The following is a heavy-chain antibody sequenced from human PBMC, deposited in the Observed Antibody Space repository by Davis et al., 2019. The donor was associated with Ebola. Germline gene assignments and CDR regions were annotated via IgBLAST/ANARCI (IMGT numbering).Heavy chain of an antibody. Sequence: GESLKLSCKASGYSFTNYWTGWVRQMPGKGLEWMGIIYAGDSDTRYSPSFQGQVTIAADKSINTAYLQWSSLKASDTAVYYCARCRTLGSYYYMDVWGNGTSVTVSS. CDR2: IYAGDSDT. CDR3: ARCRTLGSYYYMDV. CDR1: GYSFTNYW. V-gene: IGHV5-51*06. D-gene: IGHD3-10*01. J-gene: IGHJ6*03.